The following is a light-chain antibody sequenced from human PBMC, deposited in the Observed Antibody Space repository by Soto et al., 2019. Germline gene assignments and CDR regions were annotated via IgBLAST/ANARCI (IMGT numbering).Light chain of an antibody. CDR3: QQYNSYPRT. J-gene: IGKJ1*01. CDR1: QSISTW. V-gene: IGKV1-5*01. CDR2: DVS. Sequence: DIQVTQSPSTLSASVGDRVTITCRASQSISTWLAWYQQKPGKAPKLVIYDVSSLESGVPSRFSGSGSGTEFTLTISSLQPDDVATYYCQQYNSYPRTFDQGTKVEIK.